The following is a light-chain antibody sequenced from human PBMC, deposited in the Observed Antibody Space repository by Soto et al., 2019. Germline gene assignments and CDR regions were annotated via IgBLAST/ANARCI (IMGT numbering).Light chain of an antibody. CDR1: SSDIGSHNY. CDR2: DVT. V-gene: IGLV2-11*01. J-gene: IGLJ1*01. CDR3: CSHGVSGV. Sequence: QSALTQPRSVSGSPGQSVTISCTGTSSDIGSHNYVSWYQQHPGKAPRFVLYDVTKRPSGVPDRFSGSKSGNTASLTISGLQAEDEADYYCCSHGVSGVFGTGTKLTVL.